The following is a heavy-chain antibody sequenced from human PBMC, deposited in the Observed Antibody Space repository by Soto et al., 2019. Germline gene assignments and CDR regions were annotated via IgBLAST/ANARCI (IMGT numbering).Heavy chain of an antibody. V-gene: IGHV4-59*08. CDR3: ASWYDAFDI. J-gene: IGHJ3*02. Sequence: SATLSLSCTYAGGSITSDSWSWIRRPPGKGLEWIGYIYYSGSTNYNPSLKSRVTISVDTSKNQFSLKLSSVTAADTAVYYCASWYDAFDIWGQGTMVTVS. CDR2: IYYSGST. CDR1: GGSITSDS. D-gene: IGHD6-13*01.